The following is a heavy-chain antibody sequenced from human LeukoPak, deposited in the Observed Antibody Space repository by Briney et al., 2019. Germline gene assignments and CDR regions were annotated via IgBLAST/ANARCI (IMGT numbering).Heavy chain of an antibody. CDR2: ISYDGSNK. CDR3: AGDGWHGLFTY. CDR1: AFTFSSYA. D-gene: IGHD5-24*01. Sequence: GRSLRLSCAASAFTFSSYAMHCVRQAPGKGLEWVAVISYDGSNKYYADSVKGRFTISRDNSKNTVSLQMNSLRAEDTAVYYCAGDGWHGLFTYWGQGTLVTVSS. V-gene: IGHV3-30*04. J-gene: IGHJ4*02.